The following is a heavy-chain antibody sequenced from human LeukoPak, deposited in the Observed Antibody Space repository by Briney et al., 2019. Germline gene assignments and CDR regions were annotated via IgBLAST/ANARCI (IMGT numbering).Heavy chain of an antibody. Sequence: ASVKVSCKASGYTFTGYYIHWVRQAPGQGLEWMGWINPNSGGTNYAQKFQGRVTMTGDTSISTAYMELSRLRSDDTAVYYCARQFRCSGGSCYWDYWGQGILVAVSS. CDR1: GYTFTGYY. CDR3: ARQFRCSGGSCYWDY. V-gene: IGHV1-2*02. CDR2: INPNSGGT. J-gene: IGHJ4*02. D-gene: IGHD2-15*01.